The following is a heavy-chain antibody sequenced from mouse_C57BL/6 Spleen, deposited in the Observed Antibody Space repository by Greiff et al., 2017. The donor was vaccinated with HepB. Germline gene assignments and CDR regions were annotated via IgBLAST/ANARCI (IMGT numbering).Heavy chain of an antibody. J-gene: IGHJ4*01. V-gene: IGHV1-47*01. CDR3: ARGDYYDYDVGAMDY. CDR2: FHPYNDDT. Sequence: VKLVESGAELVKPGASVKMSCKASGYTFTTYPIEWMKQNHGKSLEWIGNFHPYNDDTKYNEKFKGKATLTVEKSSSTVYLELSRLTSDDSAVYYCARGDYYDYDVGAMDYWGQGTSVTVSS. CDR1: GYTFTTYP. D-gene: IGHD2-4*01.